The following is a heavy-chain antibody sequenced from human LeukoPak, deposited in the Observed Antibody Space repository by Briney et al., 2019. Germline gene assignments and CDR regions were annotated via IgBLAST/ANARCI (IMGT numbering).Heavy chain of an antibody. V-gene: IGHV3-23*01. CDR1: GFTFNSYA. J-gene: IGHJ3*02. CDR2: ISGSGGST. CDR3: AKPETPQGAFDI. Sequence: GGSLRLSCAASGFTFNSYAMSWVRQAPGKGLEWVSAISGSGGSTYYADSVKGRFTISRDNSKNTLYLQMNSLRAEDTAVYYCAKPETPQGAFDIWGQGTMVTVSS.